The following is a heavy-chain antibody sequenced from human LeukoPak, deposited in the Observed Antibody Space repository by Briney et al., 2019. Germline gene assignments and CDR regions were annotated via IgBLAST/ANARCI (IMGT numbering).Heavy chain of an antibody. CDR1: GSTFTTYD. Sequence: ASVKVSCKASGSTFTTYDINWVRQATGQGLEWMGWMNPNSGNTGYAQKFQGRVTMTRNTSISTAYMELSSLRSEDTAVYYCARDSPFEWDVFGDSFDIWGQGTVVTVSS. CDR3: ARDSPFEWDVFGDSFDI. CDR2: MNPNSGNT. V-gene: IGHV1-8*01. J-gene: IGHJ3*02. D-gene: IGHD1-26*01.